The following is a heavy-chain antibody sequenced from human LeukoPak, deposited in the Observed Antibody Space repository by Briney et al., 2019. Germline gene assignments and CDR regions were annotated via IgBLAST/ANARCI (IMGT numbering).Heavy chain of an antibody. Sequence: GGSLRLSCAASGFTFSSSSMNWVRQAPGKGLEWVSSISSSSSYIYYADSVKGRFTISRDNAKNSLYLQMNSLRAEDTAMYYCARAPVATIPDHWGQGTLVTVSS. CDR1: GFTFSSSS. CDR3: ARAPVATIPDH. V-gene: IGHV3-21*04. J-gene: IGHJ4*02. CDR2: ISSSSSYI. D-gene: IGHD5-12*01.